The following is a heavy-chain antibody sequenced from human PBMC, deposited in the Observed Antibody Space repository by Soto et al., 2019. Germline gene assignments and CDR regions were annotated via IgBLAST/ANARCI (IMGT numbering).Heavy chain of an antibody. CDR2: VYHTGRT. J-gene: IGHJ4*02. CDR1: GGSFKSGSYS. CDR3: ARDFAHFDS. V-gene: IGHV4-61*01. Sequence: SETLSLTCTGSGGSFKSGSYSWSWIRQPPGKGLEWIGYVYHTGRTSYNPSLKSRVSISMDTSKNQFSLNLDSVTAADTAVYFCARDFAHFDSWGQGTLVTVSS. D-gene: IGHD3-3*01.